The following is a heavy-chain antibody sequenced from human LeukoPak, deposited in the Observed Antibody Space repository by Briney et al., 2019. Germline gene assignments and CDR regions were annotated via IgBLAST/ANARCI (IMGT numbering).Heavy chain of an antibody. J-gene: IGHJ4*02. V-gene: IGHV3-48*01. CDR3: ARDPGYCTNGVCYTTGLDY. CDR2: ISSSNSTI. D-gene: IGHD2-8*01. Sequence: GGSLRLSCAASGFTFSSYSMNWVRQAPGKGLEWVSYISSSNSTIYYADSVKGRFTISRDNAKNSLYLQMNSLRAEDTAVYYCARDPGYCTNGVCYTTGLDYWGQGTLVTVSS. CDR1: GFTFSSYS.